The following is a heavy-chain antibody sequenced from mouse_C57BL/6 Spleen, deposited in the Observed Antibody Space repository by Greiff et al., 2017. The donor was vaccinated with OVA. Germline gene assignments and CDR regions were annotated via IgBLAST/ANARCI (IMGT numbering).Heavy chain of an antibody. D-gene: IGHD2-4*01. V-gene: IGHV1-64*01. CDR2: IHPNSGST. CDR3: ARAIYYDYDGDWFAY. CDR1: GYTFPSYW. J-gene: IGHJ3*01. Sequence: QVQLQQPGAELVKPGASVKLSCKASGYTFPSYWMPWVKQRPGKGLEWLGKIHPNSGSTNYNEKFKSKATLTIDKSSSPAYMQLSSLTSEYSSVYYCARAIYYDYDGDWFAYWGQGTLVTVSA.